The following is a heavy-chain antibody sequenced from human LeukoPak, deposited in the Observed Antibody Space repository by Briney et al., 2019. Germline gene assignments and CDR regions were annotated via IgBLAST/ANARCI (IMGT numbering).Heavy chain of an antibody. Sequence: PGRSLRLSYAASGFTFSSYGMHWVRQAPGKGLEWVAVIWYDGSNKYYADSVKGRFTISRDNSKNTLYLQMNSLRAEDTAVYYCAKPRGYSYGPFDYWGQGTLVTVSS. J-gene: IGHJ4*02. V-gene: IGHV3-33*06. CDR2: IWYDGSNK. CDR1: GFTFSSYG. D-gene: IGHD5-18*01. CDR3: AKPRGYSYGPFDY.